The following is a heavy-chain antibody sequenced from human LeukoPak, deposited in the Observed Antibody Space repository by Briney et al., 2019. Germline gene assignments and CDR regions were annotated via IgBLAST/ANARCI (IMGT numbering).Heavy chain of an antibody. CDR3: ARVPIPPHCSSTSCYSIDY. Sequence: SETLSLTCTVSGGSISSGGYYWSWIRQHPGKGLEWIGYIYYSGSTYYNPSLKSRVTISVDTSKNQFSLKLSSVTAADTAVYYCARVPIPPHCSSTSCYSIDYWGQGTVVTVSS. J-gene: IGHJ4*02. D-gene: IGHD2-2*01. CDR2: IYYSGST. V-gene: IGHV4-31*03. CDR1: GGSISSGGYY.